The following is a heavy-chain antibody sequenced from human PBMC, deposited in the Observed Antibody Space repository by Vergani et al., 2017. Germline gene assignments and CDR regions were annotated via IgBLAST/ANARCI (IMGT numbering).Heavy chain of an antibody. V-gene: IGHV1-18*01. CDR2: ISAYNGNT. J-gene: IGHJ4*02. D-gene: IGHD2-2*01. CDR1: GYTFTSYG. Sequence: QVQLVQSGAEVKKPGASVKVSCKASGYTFTSYGITWVRQAPGQGLEGMGWISAYNGNTEYEQNLQDRVTMTTDTSTNTAYMELRSLRSDETAVYYCARDVRGCSRTSCSPYYFYCWSQGSLVTVSS. CDR3: ARDVRGCSRTSCSPYYFYC.